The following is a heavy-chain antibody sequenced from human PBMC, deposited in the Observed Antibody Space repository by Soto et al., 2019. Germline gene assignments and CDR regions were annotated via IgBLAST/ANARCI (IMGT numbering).Heavy chain of an antibody. V-gene: IGHV4-31*03. CDR2: IYYSGST. CDR3: ARAYSFAKSSPFDY. D-gene: IGHD4-4*01. J-gene: IGHJ4*02. Sequence: PSETLSLTCTVSGGSISSGGYYWSWIRQHPGKGLEWIGYIYYSGSTYYNPSLKSRVTISVDTSKNQFSLKLSSVTAADTAVYYCARAYSFAKSSPFDYWGQGTLVTVSS. CDR1: GGSISSGGYY.